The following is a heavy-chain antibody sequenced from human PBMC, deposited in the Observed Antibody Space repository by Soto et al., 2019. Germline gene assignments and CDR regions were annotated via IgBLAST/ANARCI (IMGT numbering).Heavy chain of an antibody. CDR3: ARDSSPPYYHGVDV. CDR2: ISLYSDGT. V-gene: IGHV1-18*01. J-gene: IGHJ6*02. Sequence: ASVKVSCKTSGYTFSNYGITWVRQAPGQPLEWLGWISLYSDGTNFAQELQGRVTMTTDTSTSTAYMELRSLRSDDTAVYYCARDSSPPYYHGVDVWGQGTTVTVSS. CDR1: GYTFSNYG. D-gene: IGHD6-19*01.